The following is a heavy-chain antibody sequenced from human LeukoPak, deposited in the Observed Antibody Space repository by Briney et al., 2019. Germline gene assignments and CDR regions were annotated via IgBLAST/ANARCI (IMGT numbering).Heavy chain of an antibody. Sequence: ASVKVSCKASGYTFTGYYMHWVRQAPGQGLEWMGRINPNSGGTNYAQKFQGRVTMTRDTSISTAYMELSRLRSDDTAVYYCARVFYGSGSYYFWYYLDYWGQGTLVTVSS. J-gene: IGHJ4*02. CDR2: INPNSGGT. D-gene: IGHD3-10*01. V-gene: IGHV1-2*06. CDR3: ARVFYGSGSYYFWYYLDY. CDR1: GYTFTGYY.